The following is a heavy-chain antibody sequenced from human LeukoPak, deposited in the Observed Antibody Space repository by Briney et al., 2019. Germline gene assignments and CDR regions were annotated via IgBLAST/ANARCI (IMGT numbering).Heavy chain of an antibody. V-gene: IGHV3-48*04. D-gene: IGHD3-10*01. CDR3: AREGYYGSGSYYRFDY. Sequence: PGGSLRLSCAASGFTFSSYSMNWVRQAQGKGLEWVSYISSSSSTIYYADSVKGRFTISRDNAKNSLYLQMNSLRAEDTAVYYCAREGYYGSGSYYRFDYWGQGTLVTVSS. CDR1: GFTFSSYS. J-gene: IGHJ4*02. CDR2: ISSSSSTI.